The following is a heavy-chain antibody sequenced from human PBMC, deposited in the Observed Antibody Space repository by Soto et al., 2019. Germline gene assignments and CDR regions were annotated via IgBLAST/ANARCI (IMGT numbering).Heavy chain of an antibody. Sequence: SVKAGCRAPVYTLTRYGISSVRQAPGQGLEWMGWISAYNGNTNYAQKLQGRVTMTTDTSTSTAYMELRSLRSDDTAVYYCAREWGYYYDSSGYYYGDFDYWGQGTLVTVSS. CDR3: AREWGYYYDSSGYYYGDFDY. CDR1: VYTLTRYG. D-gene: IGHD3-22*01. J-gene: IGHJ4*02. CDR2: ISAYNGNT. V-gene: IGHV1-18*04.